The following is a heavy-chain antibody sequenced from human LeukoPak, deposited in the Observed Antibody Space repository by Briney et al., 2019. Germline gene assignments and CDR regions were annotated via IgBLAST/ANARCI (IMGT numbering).Heavy chain of an antibody. CDR3: AADRGDYSGSYWTAFDI. Sequence: ASVKVSCKVSEYTLTELSMHWVRHALGKGLEWLGGFDPEDGEIIYAQKFQGRVTMSDDTSTDTAYMELGSLRSDDTAVYYCAADRGDYSGSYWTAFDIWGQGTMVTVSS. CDR1: EYTLTELS. J-gene: IGHJ3*02. D-gene: IGHD1-26*01. CDR2: FDPEDGEI. V-gene: IGHV1-24*01.